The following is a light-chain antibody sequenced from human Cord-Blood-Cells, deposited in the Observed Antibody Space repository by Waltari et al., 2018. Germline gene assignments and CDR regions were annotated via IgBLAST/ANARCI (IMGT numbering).Light chain of an antibody. V-gene: IGLV2-23*03. CDR2: EGS. CDR3: CSYAGSSTFV. J-gene: IGLJ2*01. CDR1: SSDVGSYNL. Sequence: QSALTQPASVSGSPGQSITISCTGTSSDVGSYNLVSWYQQHPGKAPKLMIYEGSKRPSGVSIRFSGSKSGNTASLTISGLQADDEADYYCCSYAGSSTFVFGGGTKLTVL.